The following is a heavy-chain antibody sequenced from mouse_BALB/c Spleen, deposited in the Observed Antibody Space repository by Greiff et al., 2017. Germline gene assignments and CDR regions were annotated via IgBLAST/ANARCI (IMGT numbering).Heavy chain of an antibody. CDR1: GYTFTSYT. V-gene: IGHV1-4*02. CDR2: INPSSGYT. Sequence: VQLQQSAAELARPGASVKMSCKASGYTFTSYTMHWVKQRPGQGLEWIGYINPSSGYTEYNQKFKDKTTLTADKSSSTAYMQLSSLTSEDSAVYYCARRGGGDFDYWGQGTTLTVSS. D-gene: IGHD1-1*02. CDR3: ARRGGGDFDY. J-gene: IGHJ2*01.